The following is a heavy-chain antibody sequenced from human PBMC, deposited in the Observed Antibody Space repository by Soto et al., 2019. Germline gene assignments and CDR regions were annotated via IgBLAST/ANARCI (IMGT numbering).Heavy chain of an antibody. Sequence: GGSLRLSCVASEFTFSTYGMLWARQAPGKGLECVAVIANNGDYKYYADSVKGRFSISRDKSKNTLYLEMNRLSAEDTAVYYCANGGDRWLRIDYWGQGTPVTVSS. V-gene: IGHV3-30*18. D-gene: IGHD5-12*01. CDR1: EFTFSTYG. CDR3: ANGGDRWLRIDY. J-gene: IGHJ4*02. CDR2: IANNGDYK.